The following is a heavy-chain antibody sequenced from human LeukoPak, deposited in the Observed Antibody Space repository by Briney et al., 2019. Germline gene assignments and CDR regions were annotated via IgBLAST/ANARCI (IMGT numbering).Heavy chain of an antibody. J-gene: IGHJ5*02. D-gene: IGHD6-19*01. CDR2: ISAYNGNA. CDR1: GYTFTSYG. Sequence: ASVKVSCKTSGYTFTSYGISWVRQAPGQGLEWMGWISAYNGNANYAQKLQGRVTMTADTSTSTAYMGLRSLRSDDTAVYYCARFPVAGIIFWFDPWGQGTLVTVSS. V-gene: IGHV1-18*04. CDR3: ARFPVAGIIFWFDP.